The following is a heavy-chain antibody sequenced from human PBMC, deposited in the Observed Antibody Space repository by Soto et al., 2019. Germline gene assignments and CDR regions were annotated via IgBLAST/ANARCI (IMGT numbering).Heavy chain of an antibody. CDR2: IYHSGRP. V-gene: IGHV4-4*02. J-gene: IGHJ4*02. CDR1: GGPTRNSNW. Sequence: SETLSLTFAVSGGPTRNSNWWSWVRQPPGKGLEWIGEIYHSGRPNYTPSLKSRVTISVDKSKNQFSLKLSSVTAADTAVYYCAKVEESTLFDYWGQGTLVTVSS. CDR3: AKVEESTLFDY.